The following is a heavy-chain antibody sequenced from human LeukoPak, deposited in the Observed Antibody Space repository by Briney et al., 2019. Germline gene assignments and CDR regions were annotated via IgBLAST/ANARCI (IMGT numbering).Heavy chain of an antibody. CDR1: GFIFSSYW. Sequence: GGSLRLSCAASGFIFSSYWMSWVRQAPGKGLEWVANIKQDGNERRYVDSVKGRFTISRDNSKNSLYLQMNSLRPEDTAVYYCASDSPRVGATGSNDHWGQGTQVTVSS. J-gene: IGHJ4*02. CDR3: ASDSPRVGATGSNDH. D-gene: IGHD1-26*01. CDR2: IKQDGNER. V-gene: IGHV3-7*03.